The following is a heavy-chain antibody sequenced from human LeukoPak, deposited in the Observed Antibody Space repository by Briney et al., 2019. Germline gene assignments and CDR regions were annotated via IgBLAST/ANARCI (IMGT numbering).Heavy chain of an antibody. D-gene: IGHD2-15*01. CDR1: GFTFSSYW. J-gene: IGHJ5*02. CDR3: AREGRWQLLNNWFDP. Sequence: GGSLRLSCAASGFTFSSYWMHWVRQAPGKGLVWVSRINSDGSSTSYADSVKGRFTISRDNAKNTLYLQMNSLRAEDTAVYYCAREGRWQLLNNWFDPWGQGTLVTVSS. CDR2: INSDGSST. V-gene: IGHV3-74*01.